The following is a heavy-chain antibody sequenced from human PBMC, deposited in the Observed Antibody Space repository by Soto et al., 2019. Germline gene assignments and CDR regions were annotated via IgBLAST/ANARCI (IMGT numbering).Heavy chain of an antibody. J-gene: IGHJ4*02. D-gene: IGHD2-8*01. Sequence: VQVVASGGGLVQPGRSLRLSCAVSGFRFEQYVMHWVRQAPGKGLECVSTVSPTGDTVAYPDSVEGRFTASRDNAKTSLYLQMNSLKGADTAFYYCLKDAPNGSIDDWGQGPLVTVSS. CDR1: GFRFEQYV. CDR3: LKDAPNGSIDD. V-gene: IGHV3-9*01. CDR2: VSPTGDTV.